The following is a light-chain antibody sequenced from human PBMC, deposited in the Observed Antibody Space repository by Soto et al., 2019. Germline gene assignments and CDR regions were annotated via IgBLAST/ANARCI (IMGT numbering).Light chain of an antibody. CDR3: QQFNYWPRT. V-gene: IGKV3-15*01. CDR2: GAS. J-gene: IGKJ1*01. CDR1: QSVSSN. Sequence: EIVMTQSPATLSLSPGERATLSCRASQSVSSNLAWYQQKPGHAPRLLIYGASTRATGIPARFSGSGSGTEFTLTISSLESEDFAVYYCQQFNYWPRTFGQGTKVEIK.